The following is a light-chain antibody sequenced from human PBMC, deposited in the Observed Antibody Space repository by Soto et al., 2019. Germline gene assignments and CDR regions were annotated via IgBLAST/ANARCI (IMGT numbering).Light chain of an antibody. Sequence: EIVLTQSPATLSLSPGEGATLSCGASQTVTSNYLAWYQHKPGLAPRLLIYAASSRPTGIPGRFSGSGSGTDFTLTIRRLKTEDFAVYYCQQYGSSPLTFGGGTKVEIK. CDR2: AAS. CDR1: QTVTSNY. V-gene: IGKV3D-20*01. CDR3: QQYGSSPLT. J-gene: IGKJ4*01.